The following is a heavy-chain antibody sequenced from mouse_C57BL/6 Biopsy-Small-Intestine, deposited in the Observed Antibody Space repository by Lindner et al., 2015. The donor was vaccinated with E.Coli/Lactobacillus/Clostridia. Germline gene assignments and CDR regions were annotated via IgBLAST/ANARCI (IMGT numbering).Heavy chain of an antibody. V-gene: IGHV1-82*01. D-gene: IGHD1-1*01. CDR1: DFAFSSSW. CDR2: IFPGDGNS. CDR3: ARHFTSEVVTGAMDY. J-gene: IGHJ4*01. Sequence: VQLQESGPELVKPGASVKISCRTSDFAFSSSWMNWVKQRPGKGLEWIGRIFPGDGNSNYNGKFTGKATLTADKSSSTAYMLLSSLTYEDSAVYYCARHFTSEVVTGAMDYWGQGTSVTVSS.